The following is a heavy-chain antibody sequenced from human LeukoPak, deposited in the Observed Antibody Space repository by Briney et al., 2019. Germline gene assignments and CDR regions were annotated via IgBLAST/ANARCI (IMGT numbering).Heavy chain of an antibody. V-gene: IGHV3-74*01. Sequence: GGSLRLSCEASGFTFRSYWMHWVRQAPGKGLVWVSRINGDESSTSYADSVKGRFTISRDNAKNTLYLQMNSLRAEDSAVYYCASAYYHYYFDYWGQGTLVTVSS. CDR1: GFTFRSYW. CDR3: ASAYYHYYFDY. D-gene: IGHD3-16*01. J-gene: IGHJ4*02. CDR2: INGDESST.